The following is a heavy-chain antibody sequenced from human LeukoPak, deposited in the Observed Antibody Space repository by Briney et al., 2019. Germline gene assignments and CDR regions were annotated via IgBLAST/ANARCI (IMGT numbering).Heavy chain of an antibody. CDR3: ARDAAAEGYYFDY. D-gene: IGHD6-13*01. Sequence: GASVKVSCKASGYTFTSYAISWVRQAPGQGLEWMGGIIPIFGTANYAQKFQGRVTITTDESTSTAYTELSSLRSEDTAVYYCARDAAAEGYYFDYWGQGTLVTVSS. V-gene: IGHV1-69*05. CDR1: GYTFTSYA. CDR2: IIPIFGTA. J-gene: IGHJ4*02.